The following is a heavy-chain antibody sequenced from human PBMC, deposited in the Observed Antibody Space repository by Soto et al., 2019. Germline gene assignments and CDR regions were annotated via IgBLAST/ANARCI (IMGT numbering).Heavy chain of an antibody. CDR2: ISGSGGST. D-gene: IGHD2-15*01. V-gene: IGHV3-23*01. Sequence: RESLRLSCAASGLTFSSYAMSGVRQAPGKGLEWVSAISGSGGSTYYADSVKGRFTISRDNSKNTLYLQMNSLRAEDTAVYYCAKDGGTCSLPRFLRWYFDLWGRGTLVTVS. J-gene: IGHJ2*01. CDR1: GLTFSSYA. CDR3: AKDGGTCSLPRFLRWYFDL.